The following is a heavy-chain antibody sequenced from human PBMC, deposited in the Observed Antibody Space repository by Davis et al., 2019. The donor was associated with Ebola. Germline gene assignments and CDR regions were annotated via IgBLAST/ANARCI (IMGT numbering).Heavy chain of an antibody. CDR3: ARFSRGELENY. V-gene: IGHV3-7*01. J-gene: IGHJ4*02. Sequence: GESLKISCAASGLSIHMYWMTWVRQAPGKGLEWVANIKEDGSVKYYVDSVKGRFTISREHARNSLYLQMNSLRVEDTGVYYCARFSRGELENYWGQGTLVTVSS. CDR2: IKEDGSVK. D-gene: IGHD3-10*01. CDR1: GLSIHMYW.